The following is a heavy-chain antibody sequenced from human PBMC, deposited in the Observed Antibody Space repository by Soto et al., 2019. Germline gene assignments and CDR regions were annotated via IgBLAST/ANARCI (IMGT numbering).Heavy chain of an antibody. CDR3: ATNGNSRQYDF. CDR1: GFTFSTYG. D-gene: IGHD3-22*01. Sequence: EVQLLESGGGLVQPGGSLRLSCVASGFTFSTYGMTWVRQAPGKGLEWVSGISDSPYYADSVKGRFTISRDNSKNTLYLQINSLRAEDTAVYYCATNGNSRQYDFWGQGTLVTVSS. J-gene: IGHJ4*02. CDR2: ISDSP. V-gene: IGHV3-23*01.